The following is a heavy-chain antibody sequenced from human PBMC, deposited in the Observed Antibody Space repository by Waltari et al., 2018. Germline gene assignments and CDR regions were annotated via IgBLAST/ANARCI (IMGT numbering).Heavy chain of an antibody. CDR1: GGSFSGYY. CDR3: ARRKAIPYYYYCYMDV. Sequence: QVQLQQWGAGLLKPSETLSLTCAVYGGSFSGYYWSWIRQPPGKGLEWIGEINHSGSTNYNPSLKSRVTISVDTSKNQFSLKLSSVTAADTAVYYCARRKAIPYYYYCYMDVWGKGTTVTVSS. CDR2: INHSGST. D-gene: IGHD5-18*01. V-gene: IGHV4-34*01. J-gene: IGHJ6*03.